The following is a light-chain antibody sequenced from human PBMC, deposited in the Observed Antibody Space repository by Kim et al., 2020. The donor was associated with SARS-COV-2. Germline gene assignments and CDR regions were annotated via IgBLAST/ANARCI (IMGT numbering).Light chain of an antibody. J-gene: IGKJ2*03. CDR3: QQSFSTPAS. CDR2: TAS. Sequence: ESVEDRVTITCRSSQSISNYLNWYQQRPGKAPKLLIYTASSLQSGVPSRFSGSGSGTDFTLTISSLQPEDFASYYCQQSFSTPASFGQGTKLEI. CDR1: QSISNY. V-gene: IGKV1-39*01.